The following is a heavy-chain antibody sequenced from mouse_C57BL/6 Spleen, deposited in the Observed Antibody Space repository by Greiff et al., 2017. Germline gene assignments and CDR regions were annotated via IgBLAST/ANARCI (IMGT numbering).Heavy chain of an antibody. CDR2: IHPNSGST. CDR3: ARGGWDVRYFDY. D-gene: IGHD4-1*01. CDR1: GYTFTSYW. Sequence: VQLQQPGAELVKPGASVKLSCKASGYTFTSYWMHWVKQRPGQGLEWIGMIHPNSGSTNYNEKFKSKATLTVDKSSSTAYMQLSSLTSEDSAVYYCARGGWDVRYFDYWGQGTTLTVSS. V-gene: IGHV1-64*01. J-gene: IGHJ2*01.